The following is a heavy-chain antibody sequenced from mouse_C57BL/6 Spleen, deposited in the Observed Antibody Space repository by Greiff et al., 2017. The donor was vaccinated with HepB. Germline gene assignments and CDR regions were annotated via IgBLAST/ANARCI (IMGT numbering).Heavy chain of an antibody. CDR1: GFTFSSYA. Sequence: EVHLVESGGGLVKPGGSLKLSCAASGFTFSSYAMSWVRQTPEKMLEWVATISDGGSYTYYPDNVKGRFTISRDNAKNNLYLQMSHLKSEDTAMYYCARDWDYSRFAYWGQGTLVTVSA. J-gene: IGHJ3*01. CDR2: ISDGGSYT. D-gene: IGHD2-12*01. V-gene: IGHV5-4*01. CDR3: ARDWDYSRFAY.